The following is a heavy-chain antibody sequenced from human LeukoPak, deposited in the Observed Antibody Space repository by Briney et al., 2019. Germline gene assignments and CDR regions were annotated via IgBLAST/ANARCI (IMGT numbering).Heavy chain of an antibody. D-gene: IGHD1-26*01. CDR3: AKGVAWDPPDY. CDR1: GFTFYGFT. V-gene: IGHV3-23*01. J-gene: IGHJ4*02. CDR2: ISGFGVST. Sequence: PGGSLNPPCEPSGFTFYGFTMSWFRKPPGKGLGGVSAISGFGVSTYYPDSVKGRFTISRDNSKSTLYLQMNSLRAEDTAVYYCAKGVAWDPPDYWGQGTLVTVSS.